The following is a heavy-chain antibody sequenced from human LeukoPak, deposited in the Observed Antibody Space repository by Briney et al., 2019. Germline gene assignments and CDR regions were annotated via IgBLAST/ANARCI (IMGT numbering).Heavy chain of an antibody. CDR1: EFTFSNYW. V-gene: IGHV3-30*18. D-gene: IGHD3-10*01. CDR3: VKDSSSTWFGGDSK. Sequence: GGSLRLSCAASEFTFSNYWMHWVRQAPGKGLEWVSLISTDASNKNYADSVKGRFTISRDNSKNTLYLQMKSLRVEDTAVYYCVKDSSSTWFGGDSKWGQGTLVTVSS. CDR2: ISTDASNK. J-gene: IGHJ4*02.